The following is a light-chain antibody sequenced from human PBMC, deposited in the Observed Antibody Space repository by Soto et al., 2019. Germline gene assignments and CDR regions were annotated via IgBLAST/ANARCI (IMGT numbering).Light chain of an antibody. Sequence: ETVLTQSPGTLSLSPGERATLSCRASQSVTSNYLVWYQQKPGQAPRLLIYGASSRATGIPDRFSGSGSGTDFTLTISRLEPEDLAVYYCQQYGSSPVTFGGGTKVEIK. CDR1: QSVTSNY. CDR2: GAS. J-gene: IGKJ4*01. CDR3: QQYGSSPVT. V-gene: IGKV3-20*01.